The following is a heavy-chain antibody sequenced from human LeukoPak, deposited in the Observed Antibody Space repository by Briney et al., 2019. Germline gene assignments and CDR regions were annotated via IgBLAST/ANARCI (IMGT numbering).Heavy chain of an antibody. CDR1: GFTFSSYS. V-gene: IGHV3-21*06. Sequence: PGGSLRLSCAASGFTFSSYSMNGVPQAPGRGLEWVSSISSSSSYIYYADSVRGRFTIPRDNPKNTLYLQMNRLRAEDTAVYYCERSEYYYDSSGYGYWGQGPLVTVSS. CDR3: ERSEYYYDSSGYGY. CDR2: ISSSSSYI. D-gene: IGHD3-22*01. J-gene: IGHJ4*02.